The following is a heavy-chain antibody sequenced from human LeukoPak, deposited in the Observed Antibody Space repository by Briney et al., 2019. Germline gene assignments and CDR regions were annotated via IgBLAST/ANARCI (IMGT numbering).Heavy chain of an antibody. D-gene: IGHD3-9*01. CDR3: ATAWYYDILTGYSRDAFDI. Sequence: SETLSLTCTVSGGSISSYYWSWIRQPPGKGLEWIGEINHSGSTNYNPSLKSRVTISVDTSKNQFSLKLSSVAAADTAVYYCATAWYYDILTGYSRDAFDIWGQGTMVTVSS. CDR1: GGSISSYY. V-gene: IGHV4-34*01. CDR2: INHSGST. J-gene: IGHJ3*02.